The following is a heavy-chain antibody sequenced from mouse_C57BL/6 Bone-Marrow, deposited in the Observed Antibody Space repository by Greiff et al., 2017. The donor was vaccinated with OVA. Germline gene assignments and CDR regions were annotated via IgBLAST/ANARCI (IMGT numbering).Heavy chain of an antibody. CDR3: TRGGYSFAY. CDR2: IDPETGGT. V-gene: IGHV1-15*01. J-gene: IGHJ3*01. CDR1: GYTFTDYE. Sequence: QVQLKESGAELVRPGASVTLSCKASGYTFTDYEMHWVKQTPVHGLEWIGAIDPETGGTAYNQKFKGKAILTADKSSSTAYMELRSLTSEDSAVYYCTRGGYSFAYWGQGTLVTVSA. D-gene: IGHD2-3*01.